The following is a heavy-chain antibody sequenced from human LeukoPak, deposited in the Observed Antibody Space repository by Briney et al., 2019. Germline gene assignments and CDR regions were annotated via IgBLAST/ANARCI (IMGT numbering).Heavy chain of an antibody. V-gene: IGHV3-23*01. D-gene: IGHD3-10*01. CDR2: ISGSGSST. CDR3: VKGRSGTPYYFDY. CDR1: GFTFSSYG. J-gene: IGHJ4*02. Sequence: GGSLRLSCAASGFTFSSYGMHWVRQAPGKGLEWVSTISGSGSSTYYADSVKGRFTISRDNSKNTLYLQMNSLRAEDTAVYYCVKGRSGTPYYFDYWGQGTLVTVSS.